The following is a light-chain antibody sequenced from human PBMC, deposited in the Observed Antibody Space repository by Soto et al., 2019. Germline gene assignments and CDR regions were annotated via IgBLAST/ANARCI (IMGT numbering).Light chain of an antibody. CDR3: QSYDSSLSGWV. CDR2: GNN. J-gene: IGLJ3*02. V-gene: IGLV1-40*01. CDR1: SSNIGAGYD. Sequence: QSVLTQPPSVSGAPGQRVTISCTGSSSNIGAGYDVNWYQQLPGTAPKLLIYGNNNRPSGVPDRFSGSKSGTSASLAITGLQAEDEADYYCQSYDSSLSGWVFGGGTQLTVL.